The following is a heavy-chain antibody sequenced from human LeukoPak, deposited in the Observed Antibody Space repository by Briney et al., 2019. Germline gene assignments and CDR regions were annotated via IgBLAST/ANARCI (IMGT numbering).Heavy chain of an antibody. CDR3: AKGSKGLLRYFKNYYMDV. Sequence: GGSLRLSCAASGFAVSSNYMSWVRQAPGKGPEWVSVLYSGGTTYYADSVKGRFTISRDNSKNTLYLQMNSLRAEDTAVYYCAKGSKGLLRYFKNYYMDVWGKGTTVTISS. CDR2: LYSGGTT. CDR1: GFAVSSNY. V-gene: IGHV3-53*05. J-gene: IGHJ6*03. D-gene: IGHD3-9*01.